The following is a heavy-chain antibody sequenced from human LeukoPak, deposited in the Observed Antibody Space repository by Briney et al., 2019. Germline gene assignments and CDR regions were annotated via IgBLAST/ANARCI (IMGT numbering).Heavy chain of an antibody. CDR1: GFILCTHG. CDR3: ARDLSFGSLDF. V-gene: IGHV3-33*01. Sequence: GGSLRLSCAASGFILCTHGVHWVRQAPGKGLEWGAGMWYDGSREDYADSVKGRFTISRDMSKNTLNLQMDSLRVEDTAMFYCARDLSFGSLDFRGQGTLVTVSS. CDR2: MWYDGSRE. D-gene: IGHD1-26*01. J-gene: IGHJ4*02.